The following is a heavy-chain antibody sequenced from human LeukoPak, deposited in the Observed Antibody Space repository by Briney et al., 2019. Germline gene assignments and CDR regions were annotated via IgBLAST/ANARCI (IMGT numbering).Heavy chain of an antibody. Sequence: SETLSLTCTVSGGSISSYYWSWIRQPAGKGLEWIGRIYTSGSTNYNPSLKSRVTMSVDTSKNQLSLKLSSVTAADTAVYYCARERPPGYSSSWVPGSWFDPWGQGTLVTVSS. CDR2: IYTSGST. J-gene: IGHJ5*02. D-gene: IGHD6-13*01. CDR3: ARERPPGYSSSWVPGSWFDP. CDR1: GGSISSYY. V-gene: IGHV4-4*07.